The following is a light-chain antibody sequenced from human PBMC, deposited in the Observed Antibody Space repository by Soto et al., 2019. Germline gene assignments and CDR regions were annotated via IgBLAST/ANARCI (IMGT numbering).Light chain of an antibody. V-gene: IGKV3-11*01. J-gene: IGKJ5*01. CDR3: QQRSKWPLT. Sequence: ETVLTQSPATLSLSPGERATLSCRASQSVSSYLAWYQQKPGQAPRLLISDASNRATGIPARFSGSGSGTDFTLTISSLEPEDFAVYYCQQRSKWPLTFGQGTRLEIK. CDR1: QSVSSY. CDR2: DAS.